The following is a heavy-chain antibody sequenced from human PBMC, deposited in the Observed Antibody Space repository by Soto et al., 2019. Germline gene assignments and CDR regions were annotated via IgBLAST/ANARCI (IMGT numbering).Heavy chain of an antibody. CDR2: ISGSGGST. D-gene: IGHD4-17*01. CDR3: AKTGHDYGDYADDFDY. J-gene: IGHJ4*02. Sequence: EVQLLESGGGLVQPGGSLRLSCAASGFTFSSYAMSWVRQAPGKGLEWVSAISGSGGSTYYADSVKDRFTISRDNSKNTLYLQMNSLRAEDTAVYYCAKTGHDYGDYADDFDYWGQGTLVTVSS. CDR1: GFTFSSYA. V-gene: IGHV3-23*01.